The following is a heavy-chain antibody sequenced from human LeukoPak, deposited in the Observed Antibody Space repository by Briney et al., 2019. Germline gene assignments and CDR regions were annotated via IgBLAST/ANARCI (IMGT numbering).Heavy chain of an antibody. J-gene: IGHJ4*02. D-gene: IGHD3-3*01. Sequence: PGGSLRLSCAASGFTFSSYSMNWVRHAPGKGLEWVSYISSSSSTIYYADSVKGRFTISRDNTKTSLYLQMNSLRAEDTAVYYCARGRTYYDFRSGDHRGTYYFDYWGQGALVTVSS. CDR1: GFTFSSYS. V-gene: IGHV3-48*04. CDR3: ARGRTYYDFRSGDHRGTYYFDY. CDR2: ISSSSSTI.